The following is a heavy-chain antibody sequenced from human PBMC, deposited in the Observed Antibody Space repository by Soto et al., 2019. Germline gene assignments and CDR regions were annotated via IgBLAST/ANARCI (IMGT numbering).Heavy chain of an antibody. D-gene: IGHD2-2*01. Sequence: ASVKVSCKASGYTFTSYGISWVRQAPGQGLEWMGWISAYNGNTNYAQKLQGRVTMTTDTSTSTAYMELRSLRSDDTAVYYCARDTSRSLLVPAARSPTRYYYYGMDVWG. CDR2: ISAYNGNT. V-gene: IGHV1-18*01. CDR1: GYTFTSYG. J-gene: IGHJ6*02. CDR3: ARDTSRSLLVPAARSPTRYYYYGMDV.